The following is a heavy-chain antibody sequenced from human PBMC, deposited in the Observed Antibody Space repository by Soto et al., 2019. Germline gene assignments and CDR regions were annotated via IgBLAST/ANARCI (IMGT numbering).Heavy chain of an antibody. D-gene: IGHD3-9*01. CDR3: ARAEPLRYFDWLLFDAFDI. CDR1: GYTFTSYA. J-gene: IGHJ3*02. CDR2: INAGNGNT. V-gene: IGHV1-3*01. Sequence: ASVKVSCKASGYTFTSYAMHWVRQAPGQRLEWMGWINAGNGNTKYSQKFQGRVTITRDTSASTAYMELSSLRSEDTAVYYCARAEPLRYFDWLLFDAFDIWGQGTMVTVS.